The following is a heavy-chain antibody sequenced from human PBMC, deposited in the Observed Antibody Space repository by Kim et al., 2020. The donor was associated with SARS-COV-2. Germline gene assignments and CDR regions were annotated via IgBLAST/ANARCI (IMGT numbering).Heavy chain of an antibody. CDR3: ARVYSSGWYYYYGMDV. Sequence: SETLSLTCTVSGGSISSSSYYWGWIRQPPGKGLEWIGSIYYSGSTYYNPSLKSRVTISVDTSKNQFSLKLSSVTAADTAVYYCARVYSSGWYYYYGMDVWGQGTTVTVSS. V-gene: IGHV4-39*01. D-gene: IGHD6-19*01. CDR2: IYYSGST. J-gene: IGHJ6*02. CDR1: GGSISSSSYY.